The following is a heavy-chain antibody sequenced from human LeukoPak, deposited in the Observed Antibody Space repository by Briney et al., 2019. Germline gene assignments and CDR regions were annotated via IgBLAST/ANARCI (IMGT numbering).Heavy chain of an antibody. CDR3: ARGEHFRYYDFWSGYYAGGYYFDY. Sequence: ASVKVSCKASGYTFTSYDINWVRQATGQGLEWMRWMNPNSGNTGYAQKFQGRVTMTRNTSISTVYMELSSLRSEDTAVYYCARGEHFRYYDFWSGYYAGGYYFDYWGQGTLVTVSS. CDR1: GYTFTSYD. J-gene: IGHJ4*02. D-gene: IGHD3-3*01. CDR2: MNPNSGNT. V-gene: IGHV1-8*01.